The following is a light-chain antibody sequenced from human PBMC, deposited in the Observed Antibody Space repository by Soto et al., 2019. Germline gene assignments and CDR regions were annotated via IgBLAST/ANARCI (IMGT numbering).Light chain of an antibody. J-gene: IGKJ3*01. CDR1: QSVSSN. CDR2: GAS. V-gene: IGKV3-11*01. CDR3: QQRAIWRGVT. Sequence: EVVMTQSPATLSVSXXXXXSXSXSASQSVSSNLAWYRQKPGQAPRLLMYGASNRATGIPARFSGSGSGTDFTLTITSPEPEDFAVYYCQQRAIWRGVTFGPGTKVDIK.